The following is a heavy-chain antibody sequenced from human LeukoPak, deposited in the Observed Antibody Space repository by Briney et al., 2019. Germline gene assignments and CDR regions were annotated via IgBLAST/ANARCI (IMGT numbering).Heavy chain of an antibody. CDR2: INPSGGST. CDR1: GYTFTSYY. Sequence: ASVKVSCKASGYTFTSYYMHWVRQAPGQGLEGMGIINPSGGSTSYAQKFQGRVTMTRDMSTSTVYMELSSLRSEDTAVYYCARVSGGSYRRSSFLSLDYWGQGTLVTVSS. V-gene: IGHV1-46*01. CDR3: ARVSGGSYRRSSFLSLDY. D-gene: IGHD1-26*01. J-gene: IGHJ4*02.